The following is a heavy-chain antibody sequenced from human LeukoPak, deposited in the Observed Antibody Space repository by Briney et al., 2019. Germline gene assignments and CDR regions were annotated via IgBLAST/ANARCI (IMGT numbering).Heavy chain of an antibody. CDR2: IYYSGST. J-gene: IGHJ4*02. V-gene: IGHV4-59*01. CDR1: GGTISTYY. Sequence: SETLSLTCTVSGGTISTYYWSWIRQPPGKGLEWIGYIYYSGSTNYTPSLKSRVTISVDTSKNQFSLNLSSVTAADTAVYYCARGRSRDGYNYDYWGQGTLVTVSS. D-gene: IGHD5-24*01. CDR3: ARGRSRDGYNYDY.